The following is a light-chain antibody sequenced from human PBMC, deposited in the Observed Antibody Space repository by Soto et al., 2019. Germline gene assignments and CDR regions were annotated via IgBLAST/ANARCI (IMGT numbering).Light chain of an antibody. CDR1: SSDVGSYNY. V-gene: IGLV2-14*01. Sequence: QSALTQPASVSGSPGQSITISCTGTSSDVGSYNYVSWYQHHPGKAPRLMIYASSNRPSGVSHRFSGSRSGSTASLTISGLQAEDEADYYCAAWDDSLNGWVFGGGTQLTVL. J-gene: IGLJ3*02. CDR3: AAWDDSLNGWV. CDR2: ASS.